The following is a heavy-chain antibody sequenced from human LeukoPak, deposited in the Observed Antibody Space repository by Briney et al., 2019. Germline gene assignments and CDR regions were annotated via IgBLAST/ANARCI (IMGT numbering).Heavy chain of an antibody. CDR2: IYHTGST. CDR3: AREWRGSWPAHFDY. CDR1: GYSISSGYY. D-gene: IGHD6-13*01. V-gene: IGHV4-38-2*02. Sequence: SETLSLTCTVSGYSISSGYYWGWIRQPPGKGLEWIGSIYHTGSTYYNPSLKSRVTISVDTSKNQFSLKLSSVTAADTAVYYCAREWRGSWPAHFDYWGQGTLVTVSS. J-gene: IGHJ4*02.